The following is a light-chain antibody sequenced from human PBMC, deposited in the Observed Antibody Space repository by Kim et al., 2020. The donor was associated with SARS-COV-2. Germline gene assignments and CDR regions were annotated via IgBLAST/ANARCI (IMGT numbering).Light chain of an antibody. Sequence: ASVGDRVTITCRAGQSISSWLAWYQQKPGKAPKLLIYKASSLESGVPSRFSGSGSGTEFTLTISSLQPDDFATYYCQQYNSYSWTFGQGTKVDIK. CDR2: KAS. CDR3: QQYNSYSWT. J-gene: IGKJ1*01. V-gene: IGKV1-5*03. CDR1: QSISSW.